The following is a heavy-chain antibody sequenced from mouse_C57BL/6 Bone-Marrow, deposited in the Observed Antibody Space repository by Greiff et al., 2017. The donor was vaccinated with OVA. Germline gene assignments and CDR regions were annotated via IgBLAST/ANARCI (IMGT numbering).Heavy chain of an antibody. J-gene: IGHJ1*03. V-gene: IGHV1-61*01. CDR1: GYTFTSYW. D-gene: IGHD2-4*01. Sequence: QVQLQQPGAELVRPGSSVKLSCKASGYTFTSYWMAWVKQRPGQGLEWIGNIYPSDSETHYNQKFKDKATLTVDKSSSTAYMQLSSLTSEDSAVYYGARYDYDADWYFDVWGTGTTVTVSS. CDR3: ARYDYDADWYFDV. CDR2: IYPSDSET.